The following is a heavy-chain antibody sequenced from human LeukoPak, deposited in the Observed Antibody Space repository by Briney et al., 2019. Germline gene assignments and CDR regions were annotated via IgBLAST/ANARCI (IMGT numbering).Heavy chain of an antibody. Sequence: PSETLSLTCTVFAGSLSSGTYFWTWIRQPAGKGLQWIVRIYTRGSTNYNPSLKNRVSISVDTSKNQFSLELGSVTAADTAVYYCARTHYLRFLEDYFYYYLEVWGKGTTVTVSS. V-gene: IGHV4-61*02. CDR3: ARTHYLRFLEDYFYYYLEV. CDR2: IYTRGST. CDR1: AGSLSSGTYF. J-gene: IGHJ6*03. D-gene: IGHD3-3*01.